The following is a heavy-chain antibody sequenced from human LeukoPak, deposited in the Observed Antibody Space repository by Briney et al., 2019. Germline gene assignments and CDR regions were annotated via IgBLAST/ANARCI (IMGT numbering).Heavy chain of an antibody. CDR2: INHSGST. CDR1: GGAFSDYY. CDR3: AVPIFGSGSYNV. J-gene: IGHJ4*02. D-gene: IGHD1-26*01. Sequence: SETLSLTCAVYGGAFSDYYWSWIRQPPGKGLEWIGEINHSGSTNYNPSLKSRVTISVDTSKNQFSLKLNSVTAADTAVYFCAVPIFGSGSYNVWGQGTLVTVCS. V-gene: IGHV4-34*01.